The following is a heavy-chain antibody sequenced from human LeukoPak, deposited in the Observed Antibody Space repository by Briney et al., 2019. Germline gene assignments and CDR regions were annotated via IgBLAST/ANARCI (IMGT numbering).Heavy chain of an antibody. CDR2: IYSGGST. D-gene: IGHD2-2*01. CDR3: ARDVVPAAGFDY. J-gene: IGHJ4*02. CDR1: GFTVSCNY. Sequence: QPGGSLRLSCAASGFTVSCNYMSWVRQAPGKGLEWVSVIYSGGSTYYADSVKGRFTISRDNSKNTLYLQMNSLRAEDTAVYYCARDVVPAAGFDYWGQGTLVTVSS. V-gene: IGHV3-53*01.